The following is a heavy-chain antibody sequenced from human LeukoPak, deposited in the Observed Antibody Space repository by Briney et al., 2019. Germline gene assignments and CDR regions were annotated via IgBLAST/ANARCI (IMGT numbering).Heavy chain of an antibody. CDR1: GGSISSYY. V-gene: IGHV4-59*01. J-gene: IGHJ4*02. D-gene: IGHD3-10*01. CDR2: IYYSGNT. Sequence: SETLSLTCTVSGGSISSYYWSWIRQPPGKGLEWIGYIYYSGNTNYSPSLKSRVTISVDTSKNQFSLKVRSVTAADTAVYYCARSLGEWPGRIDYWGQGTLVTVSS. CDR3: ARSLGEWPGRIDY.